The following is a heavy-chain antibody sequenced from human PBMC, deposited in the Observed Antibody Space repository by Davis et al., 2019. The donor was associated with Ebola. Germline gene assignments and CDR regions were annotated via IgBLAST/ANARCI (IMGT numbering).Heavy chain of an antibody. D-gene: IGHD1-26*01. CDR3: ARDLNGRYGMDV. CDR2: IWYDGSNK. Sequence: PGGSLRLSCAASGFTFSSYGMHWVRQAPGKGLEWVAVIWYDGSNKYYADSVKGRFTISRDNSKNTLYLQMNSLRAEDTAVYYCARDLNGRYGMDVWGQGTTVTVSS. J-gene: IGHJ6*02. V-gene: IGHV3-33*01. CDR1: GFTFSSYG.